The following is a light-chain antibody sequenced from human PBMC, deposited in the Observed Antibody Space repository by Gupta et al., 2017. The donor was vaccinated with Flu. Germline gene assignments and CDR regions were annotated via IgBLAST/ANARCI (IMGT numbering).Light chain of an antibody. J-gene: IGKJ4*01. Sequence: DIQTTASPSSLSASVGDRVTITCQASQDISTYLSWYQHKPGKAPKLLICDASTLQTGVPSSFSGRGSGTDFTFTISSLQPEDIGTYYCQQYGNLPLTFGRGTKVELK. CDR2: DAS. CDR1: QDISTY. V-gene: IGKV1-33*01. CDR3: QQYGNLPLT.